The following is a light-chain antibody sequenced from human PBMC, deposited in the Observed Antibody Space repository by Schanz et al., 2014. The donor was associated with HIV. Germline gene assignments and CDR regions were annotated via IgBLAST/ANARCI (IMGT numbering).Light chain of an antibody. CDR1: SSDVGSYNL. Sequence: QSALTQPASVSGSPGQSITISCTGTSSDVGSYNLVSWYQHHPGKAPKLMIYEVSKRPSGVSNRFSGSKSGNTASLTISGLQAEDESDYYCCSYAGDYWVFGGGTKVTVL. V-gene: IGLV2-23*02. CDR2: EVS. J-gene: IGLJ3*02. CDR3: CSYAGDYWV.